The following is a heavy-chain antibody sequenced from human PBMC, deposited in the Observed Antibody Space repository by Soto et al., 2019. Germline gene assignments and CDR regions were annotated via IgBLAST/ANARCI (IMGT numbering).Heavy chain of an antibody. V-gene: IGHV1-69*04. Sequence: SVKVSCKASGGTFSSFVISWVRQAPGQGLEWMGRIIPSIGIINYAQKFQGRVTITADTSTSTAYMELSSLRSDDAAVYYCAREGDMKFHSDSSDEPGYWGQGTLVTVSS. J-gene: IGHJ4*02. CDR2: IIPSIGII. CDR3: AREGDMKFHSDSSDEPGY. D-gene: IGHD3-22*01. CDR1: GGTFSSFV.